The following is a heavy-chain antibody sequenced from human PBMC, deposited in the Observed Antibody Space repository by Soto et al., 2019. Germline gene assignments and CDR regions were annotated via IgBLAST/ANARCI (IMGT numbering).Heavy chain of an antibody. V-gene: IGHV1-69*06. J-gene: IGHJ4*02. CDR2: INPICGTA. CDR1: GGTFSSYA. D-gene: IGHD1-1*01. CDR3: ARSKNRGTRPFFDF. Sequence: QVQLVQSGAEVKKPGSSVKVSCKASGGTFSSYAISWVRQAPGQGLEWMGGINPICGTANYAQKFQGRVTITADKSTSTAYMERSSLRSEDTAVYYCARSKNRGTRPFFDFWGQGTLVTASS.